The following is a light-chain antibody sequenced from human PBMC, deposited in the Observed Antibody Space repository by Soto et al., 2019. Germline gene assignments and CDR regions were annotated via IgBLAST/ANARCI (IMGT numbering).Light chain of an antibody. CDR1: SSNIGAGYD. J-gene: IGLJ2*01. V-gene: IGLV1-40*01. CDR2: GNS. CDR3: QSYDSSLSGLV. Sequence: QAVVTQPPSVSGAPGQRVTISCTGSSSNIGAGYDVHWYQQLPGTAPKLLIYGNSNRPSGVPDRFSGSKSGTSASLAITGIQAEDEADYYGQSYDSSLSGLVFGGGTKLTVL.